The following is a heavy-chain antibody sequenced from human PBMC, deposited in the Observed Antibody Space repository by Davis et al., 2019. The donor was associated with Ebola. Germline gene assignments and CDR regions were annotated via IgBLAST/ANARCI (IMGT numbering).Heavy chain of an antibody. D-gene: IGHD1-26*01. CDR1: GGSVSSDIYA. V-gene: IGHV4-61*01. CDR2: IFYSGST. CDR3: ATVRRSTARFDY. Sequence: PSETLSLTCTVSGGSVSSDIYAWSWIRQAPGKGLEWIGYIFYSGSTNYNPSLKSRVTTSVDTSKNQFSLKLTSVTAADTAVYYCATVRRSTARFDYWGQGTLVTVSS. J-gene: IGHJ4*02.